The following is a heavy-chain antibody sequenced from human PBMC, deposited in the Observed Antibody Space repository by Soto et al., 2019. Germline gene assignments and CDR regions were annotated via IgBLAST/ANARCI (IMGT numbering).Heavy chain of an antibody. J-gene: IGHJ4*02. V-gene: IGHV4-34*01. CDR1: CGSFNSYY. CDR3: ARGSASGYGFDS. D-gene: IGHD3-22*01. CDR2: VHHSGTT. Sequence: PSETLSLTCAVSCGSFNSYYWSWVRQSPGKGLEWIGEVHHSGTTKYNPSLETRFTISVDTSKNQVSLRLTSVTAADRAVYYCARGSASGYGFDSWGPGTLVTVSS.